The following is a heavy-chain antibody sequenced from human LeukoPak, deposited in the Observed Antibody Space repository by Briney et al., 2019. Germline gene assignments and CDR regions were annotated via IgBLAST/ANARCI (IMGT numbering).Heavy chain of an antibody. J-gene: IGHJ4*02. D-gene: IGHD6-13*01. CDR2: IWYDGSNK. V-gene: IGHV3-33*06. CDR3: AKDGFYSSSWLDY. CDR1: GFTFSNYG. Sequence: GRALRLSCAASGFTFSNYGMHWVRQAPGKGLEWVAVIWYDGSNKYYADSVKGRFAISRDNSKNTLYLQMNSLRAEDTAVYYCAKDGFYSSSWLDYWGQGTLVTVSS.